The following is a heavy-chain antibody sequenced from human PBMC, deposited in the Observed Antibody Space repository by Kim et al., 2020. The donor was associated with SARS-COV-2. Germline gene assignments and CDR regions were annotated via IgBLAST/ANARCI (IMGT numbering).Heavy chain of an antibody. CDR1: GFTFSTYW. V-gene: IGHV3-7*01. D-gene: IGHD3-9*01. CDR2: VNQDGTKE. J-gene: IGHJ4*02. Sequence: GGSLRLSCAASGFTFSTYWMTWVRQAPGKGLEWVANVNQDGTKENYVDSVKGRFTISRDNAENSLYLQMDSLRAEDTAVYHCARDDTYYNSEIYYDNFDYWGQGTLVTVSS. CDR3: ARDDTYYNSEIYYDNFDY.